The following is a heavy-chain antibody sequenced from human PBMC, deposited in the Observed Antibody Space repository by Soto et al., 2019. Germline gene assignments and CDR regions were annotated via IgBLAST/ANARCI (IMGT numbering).Heavy chain of an antibody. CDR1: GYTFSSYA. Sequence: ASVKVSCKASGYTFSSYAMHWVRQAPGQRLEWMGWINAGNGNTKYSQKFQGRVTITRDTSASTAYMELSSLRSEDTAVYYCARGGYSGYYLTSWGQGTLVTVSS. D-gene: IGHD5-12*01. CDR3: ARGGYSGYYLTS. J-gene: IGHJ5*02. CDR2: INAGNGNT. V-gene: IGHV1-3*01.